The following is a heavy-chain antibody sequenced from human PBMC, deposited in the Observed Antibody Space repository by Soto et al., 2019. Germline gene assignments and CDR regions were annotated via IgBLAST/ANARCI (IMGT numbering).Heavy chain of an antibody. CDR3: AKGPLYYYGSGSYYNGAFDI. Sequence: PGGSLRLSCAASGFTFSSYGMHWVRQAPGKGLEWVAVISYDGSNKYYADSVKGRFTISRDNSKNTLYLQMNSLRAEDTAVYYCAKGPLYYYGSGSYYNGAFDIWGQGT. J-gene: IGHJ3*02. CDR1: GFTFSSYG. CDR2: ISYDGSNK. V-gene: IGHV3-30*18. D-gene: IGHD3-10*01.